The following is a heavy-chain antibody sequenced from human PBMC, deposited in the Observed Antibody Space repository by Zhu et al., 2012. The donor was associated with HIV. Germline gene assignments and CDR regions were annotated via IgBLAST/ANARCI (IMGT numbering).Heavy chain of an antibody. J-gene: IGHJ4*02. Sequence: QVQLQESGPGLVKPSETLSLTCTVSGGSVSTHNYYWSWIRQPPGRGLEWIGYNYYSGSANYNPSLKSRVTISIDTSRNQFALRLNSVTAADTAVYYCARLRDTSGYYYPFDYWGQGTLVTVSS. CDR1: GGSVSTHNYY. CDR2: NYYSGSA. D-gene: IGHD3-22*01. CDR3: ARLRDTSGYYYPFDY. V-gene: IGHV4-61*01.